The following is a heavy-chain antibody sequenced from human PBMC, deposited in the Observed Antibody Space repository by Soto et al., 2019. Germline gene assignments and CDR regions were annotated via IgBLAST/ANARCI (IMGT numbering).Heavy chain of an antibody. CDR3: AKDGAPRYCTRSSCHPAGAY. CDR2: IRYDGSNI. Sequence: GGSLRLSCAASGNIFTGYCMHWVRQPPGKGLEWVAVIRYDGSNIFYADSVKGRFTISRDNSKNTLYLQMNSLRAEDTAVYYCAKDGAPRYCTRSSCHPAGAYWGQGTLVTVSS. V-gene: IGHV3-30*02. J-gene: IGHJ4*02. CDR1: GNIFTGYC. D-gene: IGHD2-15*01.